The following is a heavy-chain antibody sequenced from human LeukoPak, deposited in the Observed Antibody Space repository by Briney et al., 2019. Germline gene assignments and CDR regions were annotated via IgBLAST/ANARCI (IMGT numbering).Heavy chain of an antibody. V-gene: IGHV1-24*01. J-gene: IGHJ4*02. CDR2: FDPEDCET. CDR3: ATFFSRGSYFDY. D-gene: IGHD1-26*01. CDR1: GYTLTELS. Sequence: GASVKVSCKVSGYTLTELSMHWVRQAPGKGLEWMGGFDPEDCETIYAQKFQGRVTMTEDTSTDTAYMELSSLRSEDTAVYYCATFFSRGSYFDYWGQGTLVTVSS.